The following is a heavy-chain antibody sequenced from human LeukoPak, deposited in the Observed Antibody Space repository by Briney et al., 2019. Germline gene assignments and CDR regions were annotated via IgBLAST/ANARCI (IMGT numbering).Heavy chain of an antibody. CDR3: ERVQGILGSLGLGY. J-gene: IGHJ4*02. Sequence: ASVKVSCKASGYTFTSYGISWVRQAPGQGLEWMGWISAYNGNTNYAQKLQGRVTMTTDTSTSTAYMELRSLRSDDTAVYYCERVQGILGSLGLGYWGQGTLVTVSS. V-gene: IGHV1-18*01. CDR1: GYTFTSYG. D-gene: IGHD7-27*01. CDR2: ISAYNGNT.